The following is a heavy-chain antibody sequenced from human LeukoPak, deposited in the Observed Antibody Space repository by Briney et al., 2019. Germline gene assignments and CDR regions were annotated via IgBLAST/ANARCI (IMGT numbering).Heavy chain of an antibody. CDR2: MNPNSGGT. CDR1: GYTFTGYD. J-gene: IGHJ4*02. D-gene: IGHD3-22*01. Sequence: ASVKVSCKASGYTFTGYDINWVRQATGQGLEWMGWMNPNSGGTNYAQKFQGRVTMTRDTSISTAYMELSRLRSDDTAVYYCARDDDSTFDYWGQGTLVTVSS. CDR3: ARDDDSTFDY. V-gene: IGHV1-2*02.